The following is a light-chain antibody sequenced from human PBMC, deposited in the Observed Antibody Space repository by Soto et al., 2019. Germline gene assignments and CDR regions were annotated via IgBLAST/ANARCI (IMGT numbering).Light chain of an antibody. V-gene: IGKV3-20*01. CDR2: GAS. J-gene: IGKJ1*01. CDR3: QKYGSSPWT. CDR1: QSVSSSY. Sequence: EIVLTQSPGTLSLSPGERATLSCRASQSVSSSYLAWYQQKPGQAPRLLIYGASSRATGIPDRFSGSGFGTAFTLTIRRREPEDFAVYYCQKYGSSPWTFGQGTKVKIK.